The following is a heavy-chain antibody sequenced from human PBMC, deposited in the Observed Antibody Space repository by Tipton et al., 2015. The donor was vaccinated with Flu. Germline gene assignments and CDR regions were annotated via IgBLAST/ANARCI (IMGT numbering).Heavy chain of an antibody. D-gene: IGHD3-10*01. CDR3: ARHSGSRSYPLDC. CDR2: TTYSGTT. CDR1: GDSMGTYS. J-gene: IGHJ4*02. V-gene: IGHV4-59*08. Sequence: TLSLTCTVSGDSMGTYSWSWIRQPPGKGLEWIGYTTYSGTTSYNPSLQSRVSTSIDTSKNQFSLKLSSVTAADTAVYYCARHSGSRSYPLDCWGQGTLVTVSS.